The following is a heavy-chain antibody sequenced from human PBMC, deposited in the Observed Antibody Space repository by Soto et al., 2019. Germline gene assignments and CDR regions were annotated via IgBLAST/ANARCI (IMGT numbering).Heavy chain of an antibody. Sequence: VQLVESGGGEVQPGRSLTISCAASVFTFSTYGMHWVRQTPGKGLEWVAVISYDGTNKFYSDSVKGRFTISRDNFKNTLTLQMNSLRADDTAVYSCAKDLQSYGDYDYYCY. CDR1: VFTFSTYG. V-gene: IGHV3-30*18. CDR3: AKDLQSYGDYDYYCY. J-gene: IGHJ6*03. D-gene: IGHD2-21*02. CDR2: ISYDGTNK.